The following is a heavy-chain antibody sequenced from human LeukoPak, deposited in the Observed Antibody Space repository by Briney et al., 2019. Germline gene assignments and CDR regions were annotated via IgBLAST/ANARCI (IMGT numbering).Heavy chain of an antibody. CDR2: IYYSGST. V-gene: IGHV4-59*01. CDR1: GGSTSSYY. Sequence: SETLSLTCTVSGGSTSSYYWSWIRQPPGKGLEWIGYIYYSGSTNYNPSLKSRVTISVDTSKNQFSLKLSSVTAADTAVYYCARNNDFWSGEDWFDPWGQGTLVTVSS. D-gene: IGHD3-3*01. CDR3: ARNNDFWSGEDWFDP. J-gene: IGHJ5*02.